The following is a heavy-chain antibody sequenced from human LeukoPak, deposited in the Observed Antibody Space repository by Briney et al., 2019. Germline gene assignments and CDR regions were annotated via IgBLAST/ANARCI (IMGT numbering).Heavy chain of an antibody. CDR3: ARSYSSGWYAGVDP. CDR2: IVLSYSYT. D-gene: IGHD6-19*01. V-gene: IGHV5-10-1*01. Sequence: GESLRISCKGSGYSFTSYWISCVRQMPGKGLEWMGRIVLSYSYTNYSPSFQGHVTISADKSISTAYLRWSSLKASDTAMYYCARSYSSGWYAGVDPWGQGTLVTVSS. J-gene: IGHJ5*02. CDR1: GYSFTSYW.